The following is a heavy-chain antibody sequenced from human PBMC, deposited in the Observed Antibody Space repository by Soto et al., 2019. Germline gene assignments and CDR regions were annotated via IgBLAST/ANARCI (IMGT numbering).Heavy chain of an antibody. J-gene: IGHJ4*02. CDR1: GDTFAFYS. V-gene: IGHV1-69*02. Sequence: QVQLVQSGAEVKRPGSSVKVSCKASGDTFAFYSINWVRQAPGLGLEWMGRINPILSMSNYAQRFQGRVTMTADKSTSTAYMVMNILRSEDTGMYYCATSYGSGYRAFDYWGQGALVTVSS. D-gene: IGHD3-10*01. CDR3: ATSYGSGYRAFDY. CDR2: INPILSMS.